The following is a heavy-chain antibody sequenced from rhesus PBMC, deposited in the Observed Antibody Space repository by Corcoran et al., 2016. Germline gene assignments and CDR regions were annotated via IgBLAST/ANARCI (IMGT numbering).Heavy chain of an antibody. V-gene: IGHV4-80*01. CDR1: GAPLRSYG. CDR3: VRPDAFFG. CDR2: INGNSGTT. D-gene: IGHD2-39*01. J-gene: IGHJ4*01. Sequence: QVQLQESGPGLVQPSETPSLTCAVSGAPLRSYGWSCICQPLGKGLEWIGEINGNSGTTNYNPSLKSRVTISKDASRNQFSLKLSSVTVADTAVYYCVRPDAFFGGGQGVLVTVSS.